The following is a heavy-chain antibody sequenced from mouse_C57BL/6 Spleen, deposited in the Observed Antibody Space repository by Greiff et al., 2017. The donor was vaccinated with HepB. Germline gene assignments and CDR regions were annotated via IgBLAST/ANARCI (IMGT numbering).Heavy chain of an antibody. CDR2: FHPYNDDT. J-gene: IGHJ1*03. CDR3: ARGGYGSSPYWYFDV. V-gene: IGHV1-47*01. CDR1: GYTFTTYP. D-gene: IGHD1-1*01. Sequence: VQLQQSGAELVKPGASVKMSCKASGYTFTTYPIEWMKQNHGKSLEWIGNFHPYNDDTKYNEKFKGKATLTVEKSSSTVYLELSRLTSDDSAVYYCARGGYGSSPYWYFDVWGTGTTVTVSS.